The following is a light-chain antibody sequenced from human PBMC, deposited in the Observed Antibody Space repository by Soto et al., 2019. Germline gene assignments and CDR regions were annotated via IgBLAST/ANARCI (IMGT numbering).Light chain of an antibody. V-gene: IGLV4-60*03. CDR1: SGHSTYI. Sequence: QSVLTQSSSTSASLGSTVKLTCTLSSGHSTYIIAWHQQQPGKAPRFLMKLENSGSYTKGSGIPDRISGSTSGADRYLTISNVQSEDEGDYYCETWDINIWVFGGGTKLTVL. J-gene: IGLJ3*02. CDR2: LENSGSY. CDR3: ETWDINIWV.